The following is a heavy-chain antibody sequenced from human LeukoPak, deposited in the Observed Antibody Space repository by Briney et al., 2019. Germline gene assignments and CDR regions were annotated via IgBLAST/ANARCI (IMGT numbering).Heavy chain of an antibody. V-gene: IGHV3-21*01. J-gene: IGHJ3*02. CDR2: ISSSGSYI. Sequence: GGSLRLSCAASGFTFSTYSVNWVRQAPGKGLEWVSSISSSGSYIDYADSVKGRFTISRDNAKNSLYLQMNSLRAEDTAVYYCAREGTIVVGDAFDIWGQGTMVTVSS. CDR1: GFTFSTYS. D-gene: IGHD2-2*01. CDR3: AREGTIVVGDAFDI.